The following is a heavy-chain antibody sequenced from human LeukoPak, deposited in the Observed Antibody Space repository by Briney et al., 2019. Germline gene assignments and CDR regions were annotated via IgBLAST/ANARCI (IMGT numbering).Heavy chain of an antibody. Sequence: GGSLRLSCAASGFTFSSYGMSWVRQAPGKGLEWVSAISGSGGSTYYADSVKGRFTISRDNSKNTLYLQMNSLRAEDTAVYYCAKDNGPRPTGRHYYFDYWGQGTLVTVSS. J-gene: IGHJ4*02. CDR3: AKDNGPRPTGRHYYFDY. D-gene: IGHD3-9*01. V-gene: IGHV3-23*01. CDR1: GFTFSSYG. CDR2: ISGSGGST.